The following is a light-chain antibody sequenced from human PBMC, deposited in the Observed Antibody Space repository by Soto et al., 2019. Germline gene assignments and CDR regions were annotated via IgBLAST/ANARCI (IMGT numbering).Light chain of an antibody. CDR2: WAS. Sequence: DIVMTQSPDSLAVSLGERATINCKSSQSVLYSSNNKNYLAWSQQKPGQPPKLLIYWASTRESGVPDRFRGRGSGTDFTLTISSLQAEDVAVYYCQQYYSTPLTFGGGTKVEIK. CDR3: QQYYSTPLT. CDR1: QSVLYSSNNKNY. J-gene: IGKJ4*01. V-gene: IGKV4-1*01.